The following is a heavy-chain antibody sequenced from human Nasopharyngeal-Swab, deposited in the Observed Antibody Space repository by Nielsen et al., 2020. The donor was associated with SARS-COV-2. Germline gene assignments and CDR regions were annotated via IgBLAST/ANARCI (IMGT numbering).Heavy chain of an antibody. CDR2: ITGNGDTT. J-gene: IGHJ4*02. CDR3: ARDAPAHYGAFY. D-gene: IGHD4-17*01. V-gene: IGHV3-23*01. Sequence: GESLKISCAASGFTFSSYSMSWLRQAPGKGPEWVSTITGNGDTTYYADSVKGRFTISRDSSKNTLYLQMDSLRGEDTAVYYCARDAPAHYGAFYWGRGTLVTVSS. CDR1: GFTFSSYS.